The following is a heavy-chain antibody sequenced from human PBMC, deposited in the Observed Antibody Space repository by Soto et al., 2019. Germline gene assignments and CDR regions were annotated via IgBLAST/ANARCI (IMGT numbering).Heavy chain of an antibody. Sequence: QVTLKESGPVLVKPTETLTLTCTVSGFSLSNARMGVSWIRQPPGKALEWLAHIFSNDEKSYSTSLKSRLTISKDTSKSQVVLTMTNMDPVDTATYYCARNSYYYDSVTSRYWYFDLWGRGTLVTVSS. CDR3: ARNSYYYDSVTSRYWYFDL. D-gene: IGHD3-22*01. CDR1: GFSLSNARMG. J-gene: IGHJ2*01. CDR2: IFSNDEK. V-gene: IGHV2-26*01.